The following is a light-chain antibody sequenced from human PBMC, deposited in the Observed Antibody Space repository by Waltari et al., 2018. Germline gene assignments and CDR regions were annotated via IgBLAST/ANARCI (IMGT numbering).Light chain of an antibody. CDR1: SSDVGSYNL. CDR3: CSYAGSAISV. CDR2: DVN. V-gene: IGLV2-23*02. J-gene: IGLJ3*02. Sequence: QSALTQTATVSGSPGQSITISCTGTSSDVGSYNLVSWYQQHPGKPPTLIIYDVNKRPSGVSNRFSGSKSGNTASLTISGLQAADEADYYCCSYAGSAISVFGGGTRLTVL.